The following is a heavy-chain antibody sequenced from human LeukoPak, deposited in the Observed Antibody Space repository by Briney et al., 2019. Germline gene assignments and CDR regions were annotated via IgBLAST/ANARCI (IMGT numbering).Heavy chain of an antibody. CDR1: GFTFSSYG. V-gene: IGHV3-30*02. J-gene: IGHJ4*02. Sequence: GGSLRLSCAASGFTFSSYGMHWVRQAPGKGLEWVAFIRYDGSNKYYADSVKGRFTISRDNSKNTLYLQMNSLRAEDTAVYYCAKDRFIAAAGPTFDYWGQETLVTVSS. CDR2: IRYDGSNK. CDR3: AKDRFIAAAGPTFDY. D-gene: IGHD6-13*01.